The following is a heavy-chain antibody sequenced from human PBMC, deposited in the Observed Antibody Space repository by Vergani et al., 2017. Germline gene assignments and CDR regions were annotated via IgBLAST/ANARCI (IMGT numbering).Heavy chain of an antibody. V-gene: IGHV4-39*02. J-gene: IGHJ4*02. Sequence: QLQLQESGPGLVKPSETLSLTCSVSGGSISSSSVYWGWLRQPPGKGLEWIGSIYYSGSTYYNPTLKSRVTISVDTSKNQFSLKLSSVTAADTAVYYCARDPPWGLGAPYWGQGTLVTVSS. CDR1: GGSISSSSVY. D-gene: IGHD3-16*01. CDR2: IYYSGST. CDR3: ARDPPWGLGAPY.